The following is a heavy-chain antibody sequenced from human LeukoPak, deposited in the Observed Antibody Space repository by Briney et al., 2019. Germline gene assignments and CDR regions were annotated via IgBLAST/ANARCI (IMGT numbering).Heavy chain of an antibody. J-gene: IGHJ6*02. D-gene: IGHD3-10*01. V-gene: IGHV4-30-2*01. CDR3: ARGVTMVRGRNDYYYYGMDV. CDR2: IYHSGST. CDR1: GGSISSGGYS. Sequence: SETLSLTCAVSGGSISSGGYSWSWIRQPPGKGLEWVGYIYHSGSTYYNPSLKSRVTISVDRSKNQFSLKLSSVTAADTAVYYCARGVTMVRGRNDYYYYGMDVWGQGTTVTVSS.